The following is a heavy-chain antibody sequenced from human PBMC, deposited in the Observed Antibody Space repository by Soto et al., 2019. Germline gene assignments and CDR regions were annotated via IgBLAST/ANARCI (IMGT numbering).Heavy chain of an antibody. J-gene: IGHJ2*01. CDR2: ISYDGSNK. CDR1: GFTFSSYA. Sequence: QVQLVESGGGVVQPGRSLRLSCAASGFTFSSYAMHWVRQAPGKGLEWVAVISYDGSNKYYADSVKGRFTISRDNSKNTLYLQMNSLRAEDTAVYYCARGTYFDLWGRGTLVTVSS. CDR3: ARGTYFDL. V-gene: IGHV3-30-3*01.